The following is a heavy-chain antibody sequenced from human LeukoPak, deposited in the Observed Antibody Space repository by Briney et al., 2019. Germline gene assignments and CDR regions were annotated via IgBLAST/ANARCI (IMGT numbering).Heavy chain of an antibody. D-gene: IGHD6-13*01. CDR2: IHYRGST. J-gene: IGHJ4*02. V-gene: IGHV4-59*01. CDR1: GGSISSYY. CDR3: ASYSSRQYYYFDY. Sequence: SETLSLTCTVSGGSISSYYWRWIRQPAGRGLEWIGYIHYRGSTNFNPSFKSRVTISVDTSKNQSSLKLSPVTAADTAVYYCASYSSRQYYYFDYWGQGTLVTVSS.